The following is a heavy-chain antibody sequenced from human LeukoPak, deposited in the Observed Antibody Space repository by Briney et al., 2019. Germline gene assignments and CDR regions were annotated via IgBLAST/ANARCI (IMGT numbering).Heavy chain of an antibody. CDR2: ISTDGSST. J-gene: IGHJ6*03. CDR1: GFTFSSYW. Sequence: GGSLRLSCAASGFTFSSYWMHWVRQAPGKGLVWVSRISTDGSSTTYADSVKGRFTISRDNAKDTLYLQMNSLRAEDTAVYYCARLSAYYYGSFFYYYMDVWGKGTTVTVSS. D-gene: IGHD3-10*01. V-gene: IGHV3-74*01. CDR3: ARLSAYYYGSFFYYYMDV.